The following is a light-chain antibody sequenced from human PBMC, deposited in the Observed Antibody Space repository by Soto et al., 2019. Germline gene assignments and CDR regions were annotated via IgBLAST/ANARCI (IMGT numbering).Light chain of an antibody. CDR3: QQYDTSWT. CDR2: AAS. V-gene: IGKV3-20*01. J-gene: IGKJ1*01. Sequence: EIVLTQSPGTLSLSPGDTATLSCRASQDVRRSQLAWYQQKPGQAPSLLIYAASARATGIPNRFSGSGSGTDFPLTISRLQPEVFAFYYCQQYDTSWTFGQGTKVEIK. CDR1: QDVRRSQ.